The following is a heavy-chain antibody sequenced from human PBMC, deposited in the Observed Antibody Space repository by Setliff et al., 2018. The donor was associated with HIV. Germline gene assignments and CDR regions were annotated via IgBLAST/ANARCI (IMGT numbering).Heavy chain of an antibody. D-gene: IGHD2-21*02. CDR3: ASRGIVVVTMSMPDEFFVH. CDR2: IYYSGTT. Sequence: SETLSLTCSVSSGSINSDNYYWGWIRQAPGKGLEWVGSIYYSGTTYYNPSLRGRVTISVDRSRNQFSLTLNSVTAADTATYYCASRGIVVVTMSMPDEFFVHWGHGTLVTVSS. CDR1: SGSINSDNYY. V-gene: IGHV4-39*01. J-gene: IGHJ1*01.